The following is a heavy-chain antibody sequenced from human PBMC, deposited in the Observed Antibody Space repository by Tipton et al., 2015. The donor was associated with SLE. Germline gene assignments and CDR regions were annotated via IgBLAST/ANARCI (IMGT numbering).Heavy chain of an antibody. CDR2: INHSGST. D-gene: IGHD3-9*01. CDR1: GFTFSSYA. Sequence: LRLSCAASGFTFSSYAMSWVRQAPGKGLEWIGEINHSGSTNYNPSLKSRVTISVDTSKNQFSLKLSSVTAADTAVYYCARGPRFDWFPLYYFDYWGQGTLVTVSS. J-gene: IGHJ4*02. V-gene: IGHV4-34*01. CDR3: ARGPRFDWFPLYYFDY.